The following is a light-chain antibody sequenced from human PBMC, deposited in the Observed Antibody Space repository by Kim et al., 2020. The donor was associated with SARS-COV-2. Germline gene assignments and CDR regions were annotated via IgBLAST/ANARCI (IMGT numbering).Light chain of an antibody. Sequence: VYSGARPTPSLKARQGVSSNIAWSPQKPGPAPRLLIYGASTRATGIPARFSGSGSGTEFTLTISSLQSEDFAVYYCQQYNNWPGYTFGQGTKLEI. CDR1: QGVSSN. CDR2: GAS. CDR3: QQYNNWPGYT. V-gene: IGKV3-15*01. J-gene: IGKJ2*01.